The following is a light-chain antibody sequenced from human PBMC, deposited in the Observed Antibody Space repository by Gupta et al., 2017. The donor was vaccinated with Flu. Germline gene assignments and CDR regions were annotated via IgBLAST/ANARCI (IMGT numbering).Light chain of an antibody. V-gene: IGLV3-21*04. CDR2: TDN. J-gene: IGLJ1*01. CDR1: NMGSYG. CDR3: QVWDRNSHLYV. Sequence: IDRNACGGNNMGSYGGLWYQQIPGKAPGLVIYTDNDRPSGTPERVSGSNSGNTATLTISRVEAGDEADYFCQVWDRNSHLYVFGAGTKVTVL.